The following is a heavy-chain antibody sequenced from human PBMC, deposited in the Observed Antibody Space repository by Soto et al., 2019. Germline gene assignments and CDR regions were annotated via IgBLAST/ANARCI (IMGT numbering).Heavy chain of an antibody. CDR3: ARHYPDCSGGSCPFDY. CDR2: INHSGST. CDR1: GGSFSGYY. V-gene: IGHV4-34*01. J-gene: IGHJ4*02. Sequence: SETLSLTCAVYGGSFSGYYWGWICQPPGKGLEWIGEINHSGSTNYNPSLKSRVTISVDTSKNQFSLKLSSVTAADTAVYYCARHYPDCSGGSCPFDYWGQGTLVTVSS. D-gene: IGHD2-15*01.